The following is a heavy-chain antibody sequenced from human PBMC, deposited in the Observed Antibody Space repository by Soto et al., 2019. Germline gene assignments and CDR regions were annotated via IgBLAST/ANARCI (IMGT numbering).Heavy chain of an antibody. CDR1: GFTFSSYA. CDR2: ISGSGGST. V-gene: IGHV3-23*01. CDR3: AKDLIRYFDWSLFDY. D-gene: IGHD3-9*01. Sequence: PGGSLRLSCAASGFTFSSYAMSWVRQAPGKGLEWVSAISGSGGSTYYADSVKGRFTISRDNSKNTLYLQMNSLRAEDTAVYYCAKDLIRYFDWSLFDYWGQGTLVTVSS. J-gene: IGHJ4*02.